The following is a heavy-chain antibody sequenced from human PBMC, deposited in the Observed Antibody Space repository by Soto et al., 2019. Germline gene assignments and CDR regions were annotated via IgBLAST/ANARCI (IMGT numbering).Heavy chain of an antibody. J-gene: IGHJ6*02. CDR1: GFTFSSYG. CDR3: AKDEYSSSWYGGDYYYGMDV. Sequence: QVQLVESGGGVVQPGRSLRLSCAASGFTFSSYGMHWVRQAPGKGLEWVAVIWYDGSNKYYADSVKGRFTISRDNSKNTLYLQMNSLRAEDTAVYYCAKDEYSSSWYGGDYYYGMDVWGQGTTVTVSS. CDR2: IWYDGSNK. V-gene: IGHV3-33*06. D-gene: IGHD6-13*01.